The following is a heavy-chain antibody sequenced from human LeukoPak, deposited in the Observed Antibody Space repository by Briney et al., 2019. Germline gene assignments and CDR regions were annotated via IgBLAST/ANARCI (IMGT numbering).Heavy chain of an antibody. V-gene: IGHV3-11*01. CDR3: ARRRDFIDY. CDR1: GFTLSDYY. J-gene: IGHJ4*02. Sequence: GGSLRLSCAASGFTLSDYYMGWIRQAPGKGLEWVSYSSSSGSTIYCADSVKGRFAISRDNAKNSLYLQMNSLRAEDTAVYYCARRRDFIDYWGQGTLVAVSS. CDR2: SSSSGSTI. D-gene: IGHD3/OR15-3a*01.